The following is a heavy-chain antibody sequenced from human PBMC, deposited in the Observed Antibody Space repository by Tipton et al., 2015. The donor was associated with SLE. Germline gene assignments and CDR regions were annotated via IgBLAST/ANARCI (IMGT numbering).Heavy chain of an antibody. D-gene: IGHD1-26*01. CDR3: ARDIGGSYYVEIDY. Sequence: TLSLTCTVSGGSISSYYWSWFRQPPGKGLEWIGYIYYSGSTNYNPSLKSRVTISVDTSKNQFSLKLSSVTAADTAVYYCARDIGGSYYVEIDYWGQGTLVTVSS. V-gene: IGHV4-59*12. CDR2: IYYSGST. CDR1: GGSISSYY. J-gene: IGHJ4*02.